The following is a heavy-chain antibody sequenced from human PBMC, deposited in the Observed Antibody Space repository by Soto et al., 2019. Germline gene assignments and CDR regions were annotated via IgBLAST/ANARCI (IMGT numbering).Heavy chain of an antibody. CDR2: INIDGSDT. Sequence: GSLRLSCAASGFTFSSYTMHWVRQTPGMGLVWVSHINIDGSDTTYADSVRGRFTISRDNAKNTLYLQMNSLRAEDTAVYYCVRDDIGVGLDHGARGPPVPVSS. D-gene: IGHD2-8*01. J-gene: IGHJ4*02. CDR3: VRDDIGVGLDH. V-gene: IGHV3-74*01. CDR1: GFTFSSYT.